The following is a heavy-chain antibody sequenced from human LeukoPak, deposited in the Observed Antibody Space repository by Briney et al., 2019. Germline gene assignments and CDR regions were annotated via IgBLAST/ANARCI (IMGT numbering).Heavy chain of an antibody. D-gene: IGHD6-19*01. J-gene: IGHJ5*02. CDR1: GFTFDDYA. CDR2: ISWNSGSI. V-gene: IGHV3-9*01. CDR3: AKSGYSSGWLNWFDT. Sequence: GRSLRLSCAASGFTFDDYAMHWVRQAPGKGLEWVSGISWNSGSIGYADSVKGRFTISRDNAKNSLYLQMNSLRAEDTALYYCAKSGYSSGWLNWFDTWGQGTLVTVSS.